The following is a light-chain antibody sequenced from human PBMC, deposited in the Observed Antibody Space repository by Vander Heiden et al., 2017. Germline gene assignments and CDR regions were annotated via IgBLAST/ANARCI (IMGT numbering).Light chain of an antibody. V-gene: IGLV5-45*03. CDR2: YNSHPNK. J-gene: IGLJ3*02. Sequence: QALLKQPSSLSASPGASASLTRTLRRDISVGPHRTYWYPHKPGSPPQYLLRYNSHPNKQQGSGVPSRFSGSKDASANAGILLISGLQSEDEADYYCLIWHTSAWVFGGGTKLTVL. CDR1: RDISVGPHR. CDR3: LIWHTSAWV.